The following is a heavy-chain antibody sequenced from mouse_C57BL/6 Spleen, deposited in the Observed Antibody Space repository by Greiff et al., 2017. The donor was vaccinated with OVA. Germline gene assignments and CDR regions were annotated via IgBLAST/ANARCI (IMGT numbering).Heavy chain of an antibody. Sequence: QVQLKQPGAELVMPGASVKLSCKASGYTFTSYWMHWVKQRPGQGLEWIGEIDPSDSYTNYNQKFKGKSKLTVDKSSSTAYMQLSSLTSEDSAVYYCARCYDTWFAYWGQGTLVTVSA. CDR3: ARCYDTWFAY. CDR1: GYTFTSYW. V-gene: IGHV1-69*01. J-gene: IGHJ3*01. D-gene: IGHD2-3*01. CDR2: IDPSDSYT.